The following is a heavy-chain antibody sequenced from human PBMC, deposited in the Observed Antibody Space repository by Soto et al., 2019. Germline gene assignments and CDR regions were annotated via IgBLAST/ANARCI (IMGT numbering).Heavy chain of an antibody. V-gene: IGHV4-34*01. CDR2: INYSGST. Sequence: PSETLSLTCAVYGGSFSDYYWSWIRQPPGKGLEWIGEINYSGSTNYNPSLKSRVTISVDTSKNQFSLKLSSVTAADTAVYYCARPVNYYYYYMDVWGKGTMVTVSS. CDR1: GGSFSDYY. J-gene: IGHJ6*03. CDR3: ARPVNYYYYYMDV.